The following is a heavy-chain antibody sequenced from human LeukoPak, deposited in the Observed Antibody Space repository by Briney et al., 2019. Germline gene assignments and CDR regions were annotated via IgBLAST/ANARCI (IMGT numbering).Heavy chain of an antibody. CDR2: MYHSGST. CDR1: GYSISSGHY. Sequence: SETLSLTCAVSGYSISSGHYWGWIRQPPGKGLEWIGSMYHSGSTYYNPPLKSRVTISEDTSKNQFSLKLSSVTAADTAVYYCARTRTHTAMVRGWFDPWGQGTLVTVSS. D-gene: IGHD5-18*01. J-gene: IGHJ5*02. CDR3: ARTRTHTAMVRGWFDP. V-gene: IGHV4-38-2*01.